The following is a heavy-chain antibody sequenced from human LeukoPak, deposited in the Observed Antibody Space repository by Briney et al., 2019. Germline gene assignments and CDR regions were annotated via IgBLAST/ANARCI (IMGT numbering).Heavy chain of an antibody. CDR1: GYTFTSYG. J-gene: IGHJ4*02. CDR3: AAANLAARPYYFDY. V-gene: IGHV1-18*01. D-gene: IGHD6-6*01. Sequence: ASVKVSCKASGYTFTSYGISWVRQAPGQGLEWMGWIGAYNGNTNYAQKLQGRVTMTTDTSTSTAYMELRSLRSDDTAVYYCAAANLAARPYYFDYWGQGTLVTVSS. CDR2: IGAYNGNT.